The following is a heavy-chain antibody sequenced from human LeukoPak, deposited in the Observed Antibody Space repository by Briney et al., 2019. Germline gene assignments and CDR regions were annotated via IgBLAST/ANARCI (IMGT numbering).Heavy chain of an antibody. V-gene: IGHV4-39*07. CDR3: ARARKSIAALFWFDP. Sequence: SETLSLTCTVSGGSISSSSYYWGWIRQPPGKGLEWIGSIYYSGSTYYNPSLKSRVTISVDTSKNQFSLKLSSVTAADTAVYYCARARKSIAALFWFDPWGQGTLVTVSS. CDR2: IYYSGST. CDR1: GGSISSSSYY. D-gene: IGHD6-6*01. J-gene: IGHJ5*02.